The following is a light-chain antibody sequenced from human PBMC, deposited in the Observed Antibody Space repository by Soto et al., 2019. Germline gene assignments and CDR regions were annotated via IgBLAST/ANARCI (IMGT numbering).Light chain of an antibody. Sequence: QSALTQPPSASGSPGQSVTISCTGTSSDVGASEYVSWYQQHPGKAPKLMIYQVSKRPSGVPDRFSGSRSGNTASLTVPGLQAEDEADYYCTSYTSSYIFVLGGGTKLTVL. J-gene: IGLJ1*01. CDR1: SSDVGASEY. V-gene: IGLV2-8*01. CDR2: QVS. CDR3: TSYTSSYIFV.